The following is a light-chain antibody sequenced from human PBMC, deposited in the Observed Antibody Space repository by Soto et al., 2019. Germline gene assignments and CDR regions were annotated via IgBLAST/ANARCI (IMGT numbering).Light chain of an antibody. CDR2: DAS. CDR1: QSISSW. CDR3: QHMRT. Sequence: IQRTQSPSTLSASVGDRVTITCRASQSISSWLAWYQQKPGTAPKLLIYDASSLESGVPSRFSGSGSGTEFTLTISSLQTDDVGSYYCQHMRTFGQGTKVDIK. V-gene: IGKV1-5*01. J-gene: IGKJ1*01.